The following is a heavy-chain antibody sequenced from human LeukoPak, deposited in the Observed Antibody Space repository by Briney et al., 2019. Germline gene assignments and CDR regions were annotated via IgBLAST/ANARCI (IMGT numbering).Heavy chain of an antibody. CDR1: GFTFSSYA. D-gene: IGHD3-3*01. J-gene: IGHJ3*02. V-gene: IGHV3-21*01. CDR2: ISSSSSYI. CDR3: ARDNGYDFWSGYYEDAFDI. Sequence: GGSLRLSCAASGFTFSSYAMSWVRQAPGKGLEWVSSISSSSSYIYYADSVKGRFTISRDNAKNSLYLQMNSLRAEDTAVYYCARDNGYDFWSGYYEDAFDIWGQGTMVTVSS.